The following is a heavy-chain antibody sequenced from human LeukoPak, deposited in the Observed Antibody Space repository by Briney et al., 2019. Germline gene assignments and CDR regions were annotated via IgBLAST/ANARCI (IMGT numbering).Heavy chain of an antibody. D-gene: IGHD3-10*01. Sequence: SETLSLTCAVYGGSFSGYYWSWIRQPPGKGLEWIGEINHSGSTNYNPSLKSRVTISVDTSKNQFSLKLSSVTAADTAVYYCARTKGQVRGVMSYFDYWGQGTLVTVSS. CDR3: ARTKGQVRGVMSYFDY. CDR2: INHSGST. CDR1: GGSFSGYY. J-gene: IGHJ4*02. V-gene: IGHV4-34*01.